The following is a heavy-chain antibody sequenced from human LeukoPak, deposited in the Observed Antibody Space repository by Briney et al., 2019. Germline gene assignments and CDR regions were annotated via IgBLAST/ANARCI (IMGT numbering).Heavy chain of an antibody. Sequence: GGSLRLSCAASGFTFSSYSMNWVRQAPGKGLEWVSSISSSSSYIYYADSVKGRFTISRDNAKNSLYLQMNSLRAEDTAVYYCARAQGGREYYFDYWGQGTLVTVSS. CDR1: GFTFSSYS. D-gene: IGHD3-16*01. CDR2: ISSSSSYI. CDR3: ARAQGGREYYFDY. J-gene: IGHJ4*02. V-gene: IGHV3-21*01.